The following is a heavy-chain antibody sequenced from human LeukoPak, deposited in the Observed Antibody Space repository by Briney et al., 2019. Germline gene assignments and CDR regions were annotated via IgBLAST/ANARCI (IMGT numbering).Heavy chain of an antibody. CDR1: GFTFSSNY. Sequence: QPGGSLRLSCAASGFTFSSNYMRWVRQAPGKGLEWVSVIYSGGSTYYADSVKGRFTISRDNSKNTLYLQMNSLRAEDTAVYYCAKDPSGSYPNHWFDPWGQGTLVTVSS. CDR2: IYSGGST. D-gene: IGHD1-26*01. J-gene: IGHJ5*02. CDR3: AKDPSGSYPNHWFDP. V-gene: IGHV3-66*01.